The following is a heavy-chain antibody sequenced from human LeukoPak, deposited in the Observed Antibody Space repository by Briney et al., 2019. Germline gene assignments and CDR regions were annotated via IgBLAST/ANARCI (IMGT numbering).Heavy chain of an antibody. Sequence: SGTLSLTCGVSGGSITTTNYWRWVRHSPGRGLEWIGEISLSGYTGFTPSLRGRVTMSLDESKNHLSLTLTSVTAADTAIYYCSRESGPYSPFGHWGQGILVTVTT. V-gene: IGHV4-4*02. J-gene: IGHJ4*02. CDR1: GGSITTTNY. CDR3: SRESGPYSPFGH. CDR2: ISLSGYT. D-gene: IGHD1-26*01.